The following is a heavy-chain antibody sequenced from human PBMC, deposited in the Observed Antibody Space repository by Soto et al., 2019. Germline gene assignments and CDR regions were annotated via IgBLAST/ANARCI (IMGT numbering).Heavy chain of an antibody. V-gene: IGHV3-30*18. CDR1: GFTFSSYG. Sequence: PGGSLRLSCAASGFTFSSYGMHWVRQAPGKGLEWVAVISYDGSNKYYADSVKGRFTISRDNSKNTLYLQMNSLRAEDTAVYYCAKENWQLSGGMDVWGQGTTVTVSS. CDR3: AKENWQLSGGMDV. D-gene: IGHD6-13*01. J-gene: IGHJ6*02. CDR2: ISYDGSNK.